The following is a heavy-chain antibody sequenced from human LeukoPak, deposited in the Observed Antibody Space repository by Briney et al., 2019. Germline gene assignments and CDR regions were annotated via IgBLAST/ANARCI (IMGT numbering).Heavy chain of an antibody. V-gene: IGHV4-34*01. CDR3: ARGGYCSSTSCYVFPSGMDV. D-gene: IGHD2-2*01. CDR2: INHSGST. Sequence: KRSETLSLTCAVYGGSFSGYYWSWIRQPPGKGLEWIGEINHSGSTNYNPSLKSRVTISVDTSKNQFSLKLSSVTAADTAVYYCARGGYCSSTSCYVFPSGMDVWGKGTTVTVSS. J-gene: IGHJ6*04. CDR1: GGSFSGYY.